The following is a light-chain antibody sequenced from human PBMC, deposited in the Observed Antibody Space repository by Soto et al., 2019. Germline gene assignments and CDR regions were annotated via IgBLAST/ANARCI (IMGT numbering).Light chain of an antibody. V-gene: IGKV3-11*01. CDR3: QQRSNWPVT. CDR1: RSVSTY. Sequence: EIVLTQSPATLSLSPGERATLACRASRSVSTYLARYQHKPGQAPSLPIYDASSRATGIPVRFSGSGSGTDFTLTISSLEPEDFAVYYCQQRSNWPVTFGQGNKVEIK. CDR2: DAS. J-gene: IGKJ1*01.